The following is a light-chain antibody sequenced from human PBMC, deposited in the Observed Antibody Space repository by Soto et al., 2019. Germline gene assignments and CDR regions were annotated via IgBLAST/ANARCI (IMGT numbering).Light chain of an antibody. J-gene: IGLJ3*02. CDR2: EDN. CDR1: SGSIASNS. V-gene: IGLV6-57*04. Sequence: NFMLTQPHSVSESPGKTVTISCTRSSGSIASNSVQWHQQRPGSAPAIVIYEDNRRPSGVPDRFSGFIDSSSNSASLTISGLKPEDEADYYCQSYDNNIHVFGGGTKLTVL. CDR3: QSYDNNIHV.